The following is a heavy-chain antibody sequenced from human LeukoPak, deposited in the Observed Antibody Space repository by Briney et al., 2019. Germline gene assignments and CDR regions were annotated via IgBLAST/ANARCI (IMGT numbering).Heavy chain of an antibody. V-gene: IGHV4-30-2*01. CDR2: IYHSGST. CDR3: ARVPSPGIAAVEDY. CDR1: GGSISSGGYY. J-gene: IGHJ4*02. Sequence: ASETLSLTCTVSGGSISSGGYYWSWIRQPPGKGLEWIGYIYHSGSTYYNPSLKSRVTISVDRSKNQFSLKLSSVTAADTAVYYCARVPSPGIAAVEDYWGQGTLVSVSS. D-gene: IGHD6-13*01.